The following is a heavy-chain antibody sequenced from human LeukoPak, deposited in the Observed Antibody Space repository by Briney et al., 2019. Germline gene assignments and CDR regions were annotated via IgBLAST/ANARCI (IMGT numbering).Heavy chain of an antibody. CDR2: IYHSGST. Sequence: SQTLSLTCAVSGGSISSGGYSWSWIRQPPGKGLEWIGYIYHSGSTYYNPSLKSRVTISVDRSKNQFSLKLSSVTAADTAVYYRARVTAAYYYGMDVWGQGTTVTVSS. CDR1: GGSISSGGYS. V-gene: IGHV4-30-2*01. J-gene: IGHJ6*02. D-gene: IGHD6-13*01. CDR3: ARVTAAYYYGMDV.